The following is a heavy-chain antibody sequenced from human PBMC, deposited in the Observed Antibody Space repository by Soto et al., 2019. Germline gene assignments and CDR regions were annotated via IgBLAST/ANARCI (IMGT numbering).Heavy chain of an antibody. CDR2: ISYDGSNK. CDR1: GFTFSSYG. Sequence: GGSLRLSCAASGFTFSSYGMHWVRQAPGKGLEWVAVISYDGSNKYYADSVKGRFTISRDNSKNTLYLQMNSLRAEDTAVYYCAKEWRKGEQLVLGPYYYYYGMDVWGQGTTVTVSS. CDR3: AKEWRKGEQLVLGPYYYYYGMDV. D-gene: IGHD6-6*01. J-gene: IGHJ6*02. V-gene: IGHV3-30*18.